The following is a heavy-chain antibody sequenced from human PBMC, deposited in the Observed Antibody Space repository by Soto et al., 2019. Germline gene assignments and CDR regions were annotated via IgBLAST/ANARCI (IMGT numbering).Heavy chain of an antibody. Sequence: ASVKVSCKASGGTFSSYAISWVRQAPGQGLEWMGGIIPIFGTANYAQKFQGRVTITADESTSTAYMELSSLRSEDTAVYYCALAGRVVDTAMAPDYWGQGTLVTVSS. CDR3: ALAGRVVDTAMAPDY. CDR2: IIPIFGTA. J-gene: IGHJ4*02. V-gene: IGHV1-69*13. CDR1: GGTFSSYA. D-gene: IGHD5-18*01.